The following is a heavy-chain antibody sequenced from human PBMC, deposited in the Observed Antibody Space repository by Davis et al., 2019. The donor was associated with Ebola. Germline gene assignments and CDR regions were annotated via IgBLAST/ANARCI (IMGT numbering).Heavy chain of an antibody. V-gene: IGHV1-18*04. J-gene: IGHJ4*02. D-gene: IGHD3-9*01. CDR3: ARYYDTLTGSYDY. CDR1: GYSITNYG. Sequence: AASVTVSCKASGYSITNYGISWVRQAPGQGPEWMGWISVYNGDGKYAQNLQGRVTMTRDTSISTAYMELSRLRSDDTAVYYCARYYDTLTGSYDYWGQGTLVTVSS. CDR2: ISVYNGDG.